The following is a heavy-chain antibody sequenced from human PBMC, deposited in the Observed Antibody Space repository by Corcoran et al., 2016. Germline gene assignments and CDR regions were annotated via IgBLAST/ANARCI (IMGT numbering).Heavy chain of an antibody. Sequence: QLQLQESGPGLVKPSETLSLTCTVSGGSISSSSYYWGWIRQPPGKGLEWIGSIYYSGSTYYNPSLKSRVTISVDTSKNQFSLKLSSVTAADTAVYYCARVGMAGLRQETPGWVDPWGQGTLVTVSS. V-gene: IGHV4-39*07. D-gene: IGHD6-19*01. J-gene: IGHJ5*02. CDR2: IYYSGST. CDR1: GGSISSSSYY. CDR3: ARVGMAGLRQETPGWVDP.